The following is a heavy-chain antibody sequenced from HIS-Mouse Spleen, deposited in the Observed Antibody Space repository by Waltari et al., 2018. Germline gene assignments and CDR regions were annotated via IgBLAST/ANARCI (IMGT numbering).Heavy chain of an antibody. CDR3: ARDGEPTVTTRSRWFDP. D-gene: IGHD4-4*01. CDR2: IYYSGGT. Sequence: QVQLQESGPGLVKPSQTLSLTCTVSGGSISSGCYYWSWIRQHPGKGLEWIGYIYYSGGTYYNPSLKSRVTISVDTSKNQFSLKLSSVTAADTAVYYCARDGEPTVTTRSRWFDPWGQGTLVTVSS. V-gene: IGHV4-31*03. J-gene: IGHJ5*02. CDR1: GGSISSGCYY.